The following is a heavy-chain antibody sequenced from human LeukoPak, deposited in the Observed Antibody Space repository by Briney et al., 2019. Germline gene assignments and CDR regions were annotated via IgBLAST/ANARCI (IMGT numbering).Heavy chain of an antibody. CDR3: ARESYYDSSGYSSPLDY. CDR2: IWYDGSNK. J-gene: IGHJ4*02. V-gene: IGHV3-33*01. Sequence: PGGSLRLSCAASGFTFSSYGMHWVRQAPGKGLEWVAVIWYDGSNKYYADSVKGRFTISRDNSKNTLYLQMNSLRAEDTAVYYCARESYYDSSGYSSPLDYWGQGTLVTVSS. CDR1: GFTFSSYG. D-gene: IGHD3-22*01.